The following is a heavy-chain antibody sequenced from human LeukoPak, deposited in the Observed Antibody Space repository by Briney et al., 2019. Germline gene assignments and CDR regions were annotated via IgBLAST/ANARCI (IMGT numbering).Heavy chain of an antibody. J-gene: IGHJ3*02. CDR3: AREWLGYAFDI. CDR2: ISSSSYI. V-gene: IGHV3-21*01. CDR1: GFTFSSYS. Sequence: PGGSLRLSCAASGFTFSSYSMNWVRQAPGKGLEWVSSISSSSYIYYADSVKGRFTISRDNAKNSLYLQMNSLRAEDTAVYYCAREWLGYAFDIWGQGTMVTVSS. D-gene: IGHD6-19*01.